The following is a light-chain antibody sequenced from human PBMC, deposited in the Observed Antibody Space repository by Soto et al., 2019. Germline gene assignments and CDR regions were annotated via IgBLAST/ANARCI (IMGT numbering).Light chain of an antibody. V-gene: IGKV3D-15*01. J-gene: IGKJ1*01. CDR2: DAS. CDR3: QQYNNWPPWT. CDR1: QSIRTD. Sequence: VMTQSPATPSVSPGERATLSCRASQSIRTDLAWYQQKSGQGPRLLIYDASTRATGIPARFSGSGSGTEFTLTISSLQSEDFAVYYCQQYNNWPPWTFGQGTKVEIK.